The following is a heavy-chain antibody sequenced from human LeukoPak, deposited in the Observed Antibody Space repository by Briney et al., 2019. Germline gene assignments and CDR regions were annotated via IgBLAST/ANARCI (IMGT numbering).Heavy chain of an antibody. CDR3: ARGAVAGPIFDY. D-gene: IGHD6-19*01. CDR1: GGTFSSYA. Sequence: GASVKVSCKASGGTFSSYAISWVRRAPGQGLEWMGRIIPILGIANYAQKFQGRVTITADKSTSTAYMELSSLRSEDTAAYYCARGAVAGPIFDYWGQGTLVTVSS. J-gene: IGHJ4*02. CDR2: IIPILGIA. V-gene: IGHV1-69*04.